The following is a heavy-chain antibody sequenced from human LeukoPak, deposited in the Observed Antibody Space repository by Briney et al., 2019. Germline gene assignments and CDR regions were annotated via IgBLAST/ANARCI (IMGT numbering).Heavy chain of an antibody. CDR1: DDSIKNYF. V-gene: IGHV4-59*01. Sequence: PSETLSLTCTVSDDSIKNYFWTWIRQSPGKGLEWIGYVFYSGSTSYNPSLRSRLTMSVDTSKSQFSLNLKSVTAADTAVYYCARGTRRYYDGSGYYYGEFDYSGQGILVTVSS. J-gene: IGHJ4*02. D-gene: IGHD3-22*01. CDR2: VFYSGST. CDR3: ARGTRRYYDGSGYYYGEFDY.